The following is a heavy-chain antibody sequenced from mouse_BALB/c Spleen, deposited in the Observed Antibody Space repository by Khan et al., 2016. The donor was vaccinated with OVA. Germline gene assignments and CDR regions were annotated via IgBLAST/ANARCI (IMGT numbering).Heavy chain of an antibody. J-gene: IGHJ4*01. V-gene: IGHV1-4*01. CDR2: INPRSSYT. D-gene: IGHD2-12*01. CDR3: ARRTTEYTMDD. CDR1: GYTFTSNT. Sequence: QVQLKESGAELARPGASVKMSCKASGYTFTSNTMHWVKQRPGQGLEWIGYINPRSSYTNYNQKFKDKATLTADKSSSTAYMQLSSLTSEDSAVYYCARRTTEYTMDDWGQGTSVTVSS.